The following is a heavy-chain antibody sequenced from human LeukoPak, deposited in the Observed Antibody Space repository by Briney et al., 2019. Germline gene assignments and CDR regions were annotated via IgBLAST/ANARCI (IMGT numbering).Heavy chain of an antibody. CDR1: EFSVGSNY. CDR2: IYSGGST. J-gene: IGHJ4*02. V-gene: IGHV3-66*01. Sequence: GGSLRLSCAASEFSVGSNYMTWVRQAPGKGLEWVSLIYSGGSTYYADSVKGRFTISRDNSKNTLYLQMNSLRAEDTAVYYCARDRLHYVEYEKTFDYWGQGTLVTVSS. CDR3: ARDRLHYVEYEKTFDY. D-gene: IGHD4-17*01.